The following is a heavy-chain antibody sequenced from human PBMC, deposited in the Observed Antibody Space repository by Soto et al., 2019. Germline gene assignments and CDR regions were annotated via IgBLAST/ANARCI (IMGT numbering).Heavy chain of an antibody. V-gene: IGHV3-74*01. CDR1: GFTFSAYW. J-gene: IGHJ4*02. Sequence: GSLRLSCAVSGFTFSAYWMHWVRQVPGKGLTWVSRISDDGSTATYADSVKGRFVISRDNAKNSLYLEMNTLRVDDSGLYYCARGPRVSSTGTGAHWGRGNLVT. D-gene: IGHD1-1*01. CDR3: ARGPRVSSTGTGAH. CDR2: ISDDGSTA.